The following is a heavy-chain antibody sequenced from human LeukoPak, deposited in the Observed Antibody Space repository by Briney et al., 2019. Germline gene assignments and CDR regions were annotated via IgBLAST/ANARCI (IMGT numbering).Heavy chain of an antibody. V-gene: IGHV3-23*01. CDR2: ISGSGGST. Sequence: GGTLRLSCAASGFTFSSYGMSWVRQAPGKGLEWVSAISGSGGSTYYADSVKGRFTISRDNSKNTLYLQMNSLRAEDTAVYYCAASSGYYYTAFRYWGQGTLVTVSS. CDR1: GFTFSSYG. J-gene: IGHJ4*02. CDR3: AASSGYYYTAFRY. D-gene: IGHD3-22*01.